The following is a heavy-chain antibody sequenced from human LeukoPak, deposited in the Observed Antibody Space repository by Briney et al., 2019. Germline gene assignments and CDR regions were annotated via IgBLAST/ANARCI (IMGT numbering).Heavy chain of an antibody. D-gene: IGHD3-10*01. CDR3: AREPINVIRGYYYYYMDV. V-gene: IGHV1-2*02. J-gene: IGHJ6*03. Sequence: ASVKVSCKASGYTSTDYYIHWVRQAPGQGLEWMGWIKPNRGATNYAQKFQGRVTMTRDTSISTAYMELRRLTSDDTAVYYCAREPINVIRGYYYYYMDVWGKGTTVTISS. CDR2: IKPNRGAT. CDR1: GYTSTDYY.